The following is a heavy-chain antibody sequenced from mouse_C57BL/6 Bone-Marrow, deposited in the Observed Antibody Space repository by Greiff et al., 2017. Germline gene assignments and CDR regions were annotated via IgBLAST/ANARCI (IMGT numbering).Heavy chain of an antibody. V-gene: IGHV1-64*01. Sequence: QVQLQQPGAELVKPGASVKLSCKASGYTFTSYWMHWVKQRPGQGLEWIGMIHPNSGSTNYNEKFKSKATLTVDKSSSTAYMQLSSLTSEDSAVYDGASYTNYGSSYFDYWGQGTTLTVSS. J-gene: IGHJ2*01. CDR2: IHPNSGST. D-gene: IGHD1-1*01. CDR1: GYTFTSYW. CDR3: ASYTNYGSSYFDY.